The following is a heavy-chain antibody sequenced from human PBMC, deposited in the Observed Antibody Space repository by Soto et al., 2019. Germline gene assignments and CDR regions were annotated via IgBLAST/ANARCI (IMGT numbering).Heavy chain of an antibody. CDR1: GFSFSNVW. V-gene: IGHV3-15*01. Sequence: EVHLVESGGGLVKPGGSLRLSCAASGFSFSNVWMNWVRQAPGKGLEWVGRIKSKSAGETTDSAAPVKGRFTISRDDSKSMLYLQMNSLKIEDTAVYYCTTDLGPGGYDWNGYRGQGTLVTVSA. J-gene: IGHJ4*02. CDR2: IKSKSAGETT. D-gene: IGHD5-12*01. CDR3: TTDLGPGGYDWNGY.